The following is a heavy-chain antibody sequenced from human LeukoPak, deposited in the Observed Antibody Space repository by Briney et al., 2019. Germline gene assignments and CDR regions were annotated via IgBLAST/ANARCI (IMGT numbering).Heavy chain of an antibody. CDR3: ARGTYPLRWLQLNY. D-gene: IGHD5-24*01. V-gene: IGHV1-69*11. J-gene: IGHJ4*02. Sequence: ASVKVSCKASGGTFSSYAISWVRQAPGQGLEWMGRIIPILGTANYAQKFQGRVTITTDESTSTAYMELSSLRSEDTAVYYCARGTYPLRWLQLNYWGQGTLVTVSS. CDR1: GGTFSSYA. CDR2: IIPILGTA.